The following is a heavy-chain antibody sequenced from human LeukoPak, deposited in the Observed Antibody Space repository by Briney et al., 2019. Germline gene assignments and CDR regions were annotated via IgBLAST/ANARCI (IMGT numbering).Heavy chain of an antibody. D-gene: IGHD3-22*01. Sequence: GASVKVSCKASGYTFKNYGISWVRQAPGQGLEWMGWISAYNGNTNYAQKLQGRVTMTTDTSTSTAYMELRSLRSDDTAVYYCARARTMYYYDSSVDWGQGTLVTVSS. CDR2: ISAYNGNT. J-gene: IGHJ4*02. CDR1: GYTFKNYG. CDR3: ARARTMYYYDSSVD. V-gene: IGHV1-18*01.